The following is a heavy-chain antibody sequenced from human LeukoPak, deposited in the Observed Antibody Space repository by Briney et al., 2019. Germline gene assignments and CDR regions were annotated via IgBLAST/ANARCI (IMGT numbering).Heavy chain of an antibody. V-gene: IGHV4-31*03. CDR2: IYYSGST. Sequence: SETLSLTCTVSGGSISSGGYYWSWIRQHPGKGLEWIGYIYYSGSTYYNPSLKSRVTISVDTSKNQFSLKLSSVTAADTAVYYCASSGVTVTEIDYWGQGTLVTVSS. J-gene: IGHJ4*02. D-gene: IGHD4-11*01. CDR3: ASSGVTVTEIDY. CDR1: GGSISSGGYY.